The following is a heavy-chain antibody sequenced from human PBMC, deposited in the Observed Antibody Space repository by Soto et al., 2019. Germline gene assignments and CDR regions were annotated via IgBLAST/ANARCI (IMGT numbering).Heavy chain of an antibody. CDR2: IYYSGST. CDR3: ARLHGYCISSSCHGHYAMDV. Sequence: SETLSLTCTVSSAPVSSSTYTWGWFRQPPGKGLEWIGSIYYSGSTYYNPSRNSRVAVPVDAPKNQFSLKVPSVTAADTAVYYCARLHGYCISSSCHGHYAMDVWGQGTTVTVSS. V-gene: IGHV4-39*01. J-gene: IGHJ6*02. D-gene: IGHD2-2*01. CDR1: SAPVSSSTYT.